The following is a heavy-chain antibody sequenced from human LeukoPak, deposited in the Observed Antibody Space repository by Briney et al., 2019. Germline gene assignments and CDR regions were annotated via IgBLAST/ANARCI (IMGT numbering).Heavy chain of an antibody. CDR2: ISAYNGNT. D-gene: IGHD3-9*01. CDR1: GYTFTSYG. V-gene: IGHV1-18*01. CDR3: ARFGLVLRYFDWLAPFDP. J-gene: IGHJ5*02. Sequence: GASVKLSCKASGYTFTSYGISWVRQAPGQGLEWMGWISAYNGNTNYAQKLQGRVTMTTDTSTGTAYMELRSLRSDDTAVYYCARFGLVLRYFDWLAPFDPWGQGTLVTVSS.